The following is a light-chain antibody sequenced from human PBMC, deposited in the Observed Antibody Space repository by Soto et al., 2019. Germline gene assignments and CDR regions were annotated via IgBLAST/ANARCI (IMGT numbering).Light chain of an antibody. CDR3: QQYGSSPRT. V-gene: IGKV3-20*01. CDR1: QSVRNNN. Sequence: HGTLSLSPGERATLSCRASQSVRNNNLAWFQQKPGQAPRLLIYGASSRATGVPDRFSASGSATDFTLTISRLAPDDFAVYYCQQYGSSPRTFGQGTKVDIK. CDR2: GAS. J-gene: IGKJ1*01.